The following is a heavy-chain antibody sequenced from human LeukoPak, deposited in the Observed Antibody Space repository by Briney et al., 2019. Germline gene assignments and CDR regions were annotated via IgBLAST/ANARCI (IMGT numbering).Heavy chain of an antibody. CDR1: GFTFSTYA. V-gene: IGHV3-30*02. CDR3: AKKGSSWYHPTIDY. D-gene: IGHD6-13*01. J-gene: IGHJ4*02. CDR2: IRYDESNK. Sequence: GGSLRLSCAASGFTFSTYAMHWVRQAPGKGLEWVAFIRYDESNKYYADSVKGRFTISRDNSKNTLYLQMNSLRAEDTAVYYCAKKGSSWYHPTIDYWGQGTLVTVSS.